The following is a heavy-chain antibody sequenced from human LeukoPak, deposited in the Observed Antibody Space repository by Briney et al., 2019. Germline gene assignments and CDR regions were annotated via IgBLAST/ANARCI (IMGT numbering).Heavy chain of an antibody. D-gene: IGHD2-15*01. V-gene: IGHV4-39*01. J-gene: IGHJ5*02. CDR1: GGSFSSYY. CDR3: ARDGLGYCSGGRCYREAGFDP. Sequence: SETLSLTCAVYGGSFSSYYWGWIRQPPGKGLEWIGSIYYSGSTYNNTSLKSRVTISVDTSKNQFSLKLSSVTAADTAVYYCARDGLGYCSGGRCYREAGFDPWGQGTLVTVSS. CDR2: IYYSGST.